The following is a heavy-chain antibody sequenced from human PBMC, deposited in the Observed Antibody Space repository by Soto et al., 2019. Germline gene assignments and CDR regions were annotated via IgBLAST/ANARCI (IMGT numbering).Heavy chain of an antibody. J-gene: IGHJ6*02. Sequence: QEQLEQSGAEVKKPGASVKVSCKASGYSFTKYDFNWVRQATGQGLEWLGWVNPISGNTEKAQNFQGRVTLTLNTSTSTAFMELSSLRSGDTAIYYCATSRINMIRGVFYYGLDVWGHGTTVTVSS. CDR2: VNPISGNT. CDR1: GYSFTKYD. D-gene: IGHD3-10*01. V-gene: IGHV1-8*01. CDR3: ATSRINMIRGVFYYGLDV.